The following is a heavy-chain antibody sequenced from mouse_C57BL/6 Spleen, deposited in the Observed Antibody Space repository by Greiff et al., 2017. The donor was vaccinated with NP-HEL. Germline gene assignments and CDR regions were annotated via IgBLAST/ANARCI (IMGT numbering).Heavy chain of an antibody. Sequence: QVQLQQPGPGLVQPSQSLSITCTVSGFSLTSYGVHWVRQSPGKGLEWLGVIWRGGSTDYNAAFISRLSISKDNSKSQVFFKMNSLQADDTAIYYCARYDYDWYFDVWGTGTTVTVSS. V-gene: IGHV2-2*01. CDR1: GFSLTSYG. D-gene: IGHD2-4*01. CDR3: ARYDYDWYFDV. J-gene: IGHJ1*03. CDR2: IWRGGST.